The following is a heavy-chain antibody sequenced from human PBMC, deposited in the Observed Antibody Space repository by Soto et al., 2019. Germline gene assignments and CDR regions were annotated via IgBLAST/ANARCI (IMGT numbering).Heavy chain of an antibody. CDR1: GFTFNNFA. J-gene: IGHJ6*02. CDR3: AKGVQGYGSAFPYYGMDV. V-gene: IGHV3-23*01. D-gene: IGHD6-19*01. Sequence: PGGSLRLSCSSSGFTFNNFAMMWVRQAPGKGLEWVSTISGSGVSTYYADSVKGRFTISRDNSRNTLYLQMNSLRADDTAIYFCAKGVQGYGSAFPYYGMDVWGQGTTVTVSS. CDR2: ISGSGVST.